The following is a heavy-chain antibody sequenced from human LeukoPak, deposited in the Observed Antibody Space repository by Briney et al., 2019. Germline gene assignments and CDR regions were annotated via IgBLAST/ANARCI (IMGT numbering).Heavy chain of an antibody. CDR3: ATITVADFDY. CDR2: ISSSGSTI. J-gene: IGHJ4*02. V-gene: IGHV3-48*03. D-gene: IGHD2-21*01. Sequence: GSLRLSCAASGFTFSSYEMNWVRQAPGKGLEWVSYISSSGSTIYYADSVKGRFTISRDNAKNSLYLQMNSLRADDTAVYYCATITVADFDYWGQGTLVTVSS. CDR1: GFTFSSYE.